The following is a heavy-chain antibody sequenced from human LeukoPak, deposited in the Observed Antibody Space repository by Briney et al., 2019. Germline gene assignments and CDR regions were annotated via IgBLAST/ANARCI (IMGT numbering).Heavy chain of an antibody. CDR1: GFTFNNYW. D-gene: IGHD5-12*01. Sequence: GGSLRLSCAASGFTFNNYWMTWVRQAPGKGLEWVAVINQDGSKEYYMDSVKARFTISRDNAKNSVSPQMNSLRAEDTAVYYCVRDGGVSGYDLLDYWGQGTLVTVSS. CDR2: INQDGSKE. J-gene: IGHJ4*02. V-gene: IGHV3-7*01. CDR3: VRDGGVSGYDLLDY.